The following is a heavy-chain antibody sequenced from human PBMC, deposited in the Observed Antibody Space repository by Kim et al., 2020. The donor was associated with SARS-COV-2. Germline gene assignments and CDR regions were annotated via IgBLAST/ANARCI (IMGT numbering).Heavy chain of an antibody. D-gene: IGHD2-15*01. CDR2: LHSDRTTT. J-gene: IGHJ4*01. V-gene: IGHV3-74*01. CDR1: GFTFSNYW. CDR3: ARGGDGSENFREHDY. Sequence: GGSLRLSCAASGFTFSNYWMHWVRQAPGKGLVWVSRLHSDRTTTSYADSVKGRFTISRDDAKNTLYLQMNSLRAEDTAVYYCARGGDGSENFREHDYWG.